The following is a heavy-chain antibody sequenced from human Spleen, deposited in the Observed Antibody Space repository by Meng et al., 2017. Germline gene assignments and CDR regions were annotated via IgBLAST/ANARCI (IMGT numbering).Heavy chain of an antibody. Sequence: ASVKVSCKASGYTFISYGISWVRQAPGQGLEWMGWISASNGNTNYAQKPQGRVTMTTDTSTSTAYTELRSLRSDDTAVYFCTRKAGNCISTTCYSLDYWGQGTLVTVSS. D-gene: IGHD2-2*01. CDR3: TRKAGNCISTTCYSLDY. V-gene: IGHV1-18*01. CDR2: ISASNGNT. CDR1: GYTFISYG. J-gene: IGHJ4*02.